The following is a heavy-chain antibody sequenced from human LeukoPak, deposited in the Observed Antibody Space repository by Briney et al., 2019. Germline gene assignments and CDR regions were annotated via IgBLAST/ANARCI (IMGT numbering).Heavy chain of an antibody. CDR3: ARVRDGYNDAYDI. J-gene: IGHJ3*02. CDR1: GYTFTSYY. D-gene: IGHD5-24*01. Sequence: GASVKVSCKASGYTFTSYYMHWVRQAPGQGLEWMGIINPSGGSTSYAQKLQGRVTMTRDMSTSTLYMELSSLRSEDTAVYYCARVRDGYNDAYDIWGQGTMVTVSS. CDR2: INPSGGST. V-gene: IGHV1-46*01.